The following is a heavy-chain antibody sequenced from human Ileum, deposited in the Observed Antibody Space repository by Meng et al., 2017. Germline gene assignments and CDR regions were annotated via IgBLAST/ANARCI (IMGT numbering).Heavy chain of an antibody. CDR3: ARHGGYYQDY. CDR2: IDHSGSP. CDR1: GGSITTNSY. J-gene: IGHJ4*02. V-gene: IGHV4-4*02. D-gene: IGHD4-23*01. Sequence: QRQLPGSGPGLVKPSGTLSLTCAVSGGSITTNSYWSWVRPSPEKGLEWIGQIDHSGSPYYNPSLKSRVTMSVDKSKSQVSLQLTSVTAADTAVYYCARHGGYYQDYWGQGTLVTVSS.